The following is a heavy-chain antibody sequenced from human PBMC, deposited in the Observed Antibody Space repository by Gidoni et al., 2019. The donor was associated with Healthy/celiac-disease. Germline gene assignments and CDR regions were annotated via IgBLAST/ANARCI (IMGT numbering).Heavy chain of an antibody. CDR2: IIPIFGTA. CDR3: ARTLCSGGSCYSGHYYYGMDV. CDR1: GGTFSSYA. V-gene: IGHV1-69*01. Sequence: QVQLVQSGAEVKKPGSSVKVSCMASGGTFSSYAISWVRQAPGQGLEWMGGIIPIFGTANYAQKFQGRVTIIADESTSTAYMELSSLRSEDTAVYYCARTLCSGGSCYSGHYYYGMDVWGQGTTVTVSS. J-gene: IGHJ6*02. D-gene: IGHD2-15*01.